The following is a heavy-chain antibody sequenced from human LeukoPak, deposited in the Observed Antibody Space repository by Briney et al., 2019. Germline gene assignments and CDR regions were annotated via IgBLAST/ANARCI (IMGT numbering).Heavy chain of an antibody. CDR3: ARDPGYGDFDAFDI. D-gene: IGHD4-17*01. J-gene: IGHJ3*02. CDR1: GDTFTSYA. Sequence: ASVKVSCKASGDTFTSYAMHWVRQAPGQRLEWMGWINAGNGNTKYSQKFQGRVTITRDTSASTAYMELSSLRSEDTAVYYCARDPGYGDFDAFDIWGQGTMVTVSS. CDR2: INAGNGNT. V-gene: IGHV1-3*01.